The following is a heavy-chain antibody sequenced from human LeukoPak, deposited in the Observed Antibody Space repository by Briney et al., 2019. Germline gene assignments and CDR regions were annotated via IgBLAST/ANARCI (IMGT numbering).Heavy chain of an antibody. V-gene: IGHV3-23*01. D-gene: IGHD5-12*01. Sequence: GGSLRLSCAASGFTFSSHAMSWVRQAPGKGLEWVSAISGSGGSTYYADSVKGRFTISRDNSKNTLYLQMNSLRAEDTAVYYCASPGYSGYADHDYWGQGTLVTVSS. J-gene: IGHJ4*02. CDR1: GFTFSSHA. CDR3: ASPGYSGYADHDY. CDR2: ISGSGGST.